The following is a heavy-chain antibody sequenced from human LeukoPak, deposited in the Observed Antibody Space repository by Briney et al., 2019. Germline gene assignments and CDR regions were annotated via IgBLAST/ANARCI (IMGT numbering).Heavy chain of an antibody. CDR1: GGSISSYY. CDR2: IYYSGST. Sequence: SETLSLTCTVSGGSISSYYWSWIRQPPGKGLEWIGYIYYSGSTNYNPSLKSRVTISVDTSKNQFSLKLSSVTAADTAVYYCARGSPSIAVGDYWGQGTLVTVSS. D-gene: IGHD6-19*01. J-gene: IGHJ4*02. V-gene: IGHV4-59*08. CDR3: ARGSPSIAVGDY.